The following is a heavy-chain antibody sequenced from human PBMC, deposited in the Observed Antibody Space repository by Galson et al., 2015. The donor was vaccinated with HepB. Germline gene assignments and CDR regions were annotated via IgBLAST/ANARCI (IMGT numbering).Heavy chain of an antibody. CDR3: AKEGGSSWSYWYFDL. Sequence: SLRLSCATSGFTFSSYAMSWVRQAPGKGLEWVSAISGSGGSTYYADPVKGRFTISRDNSKNTLYLQMNSLRAEDTAVYYCAKEGGSSWSYWYFDLWGRGTLVTVSS. CDR1: GFTFSSYA. D-gene: IGHD6-13*01. CDR2: ISGSGGST. J-gene: IGHJ2*01. V-gene: IGHV3-23*01.